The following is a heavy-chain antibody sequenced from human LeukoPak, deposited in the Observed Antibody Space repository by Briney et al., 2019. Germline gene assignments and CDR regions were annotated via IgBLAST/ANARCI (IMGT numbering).Heavy chain of an antibody. Sequence: GGSLRLSCAASGFTFSSYGMHWVRQAPGKGLEWVAVIWYDGSNKYYADSVKGRFIISRDNSKNTLYLQMNSLRAEDTAVYYCAKVPGIGAAAGWDYYYYMDVWGKGTTVTVSS. D-gene: IGHD6-13*01. CDR3: AKVPGIGAAAGWDYYYYMDV. CDR2: IWYDGSNK. CDR1: GFTFSSYG. V-gene: IGHV3-33*06. J-gene: IGHJ6*03.